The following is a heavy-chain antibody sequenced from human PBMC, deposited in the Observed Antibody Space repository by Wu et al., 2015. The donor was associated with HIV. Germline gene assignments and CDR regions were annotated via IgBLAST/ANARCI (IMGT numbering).Heavy chain of an antibody. V-gene: IGHV1-2*02. D-gene: IGHD2-15*01. Sequence: QVQLVQSGAEVKKPGASVKVSCKASGYTFTGYYMHWVRQAPGQGLEWMGWINPNSGGTNYAQKFQGRVTMTRDTSISTAYMELSRLRSDDTAVYYCARGGDIVVVVAATWTGTDAFDIWGQGTMVTVSS. CDR3: ARGGDIVVVVAATWTGTDAFDI. CDR1: GYTFTGYY. CDR2: INPNSGGT. J-gene: IGHJ3*02.